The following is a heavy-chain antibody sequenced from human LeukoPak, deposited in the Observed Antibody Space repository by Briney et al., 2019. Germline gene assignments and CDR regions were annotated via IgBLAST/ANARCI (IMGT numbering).Heavy chain of an antibody. CDR2: ISYDGSNK. CDR1: GFTFSSYG. J-gene: IGHJ6*02. Sequence: GGSLRLSCAASGFTFSSYGMHWVRQAPGKGLEWVAVISYDGSNKYCADSVKGRFTISRDNSKNTLYLQMNSLRAEDTAVYYCAKDTYPRISYYYYGMDVWGQGTTVTVSS. V-gene: IGHV3-30*18. CDR3: AKDTYPRISYYYYGMDV. D-gene: IGHD2/OR15-2a*01.